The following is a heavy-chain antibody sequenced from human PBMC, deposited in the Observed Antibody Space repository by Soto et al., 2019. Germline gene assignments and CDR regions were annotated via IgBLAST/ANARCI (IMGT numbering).Heavy chain of an antibody. CDR1: GFTFSSYA. J-gene: IGHJ4*02. D-gene: IGHD6-19*01. CDR3: AKDRSSLSRAQFPGWTFDY. Sequence: PGGSLSLSSAASGFTFSSYAMSWVRQAPGKGLEWVSAISGSGGSTYYADSVKGRFTISRDNSKNTLYLQMNSLRAEDTAVYYCAKDRSSLSRAQFPGWTFDYWGQGTLVTVSS. V-gene: IGHV3-23*01. CDR2: ISGSGGST.